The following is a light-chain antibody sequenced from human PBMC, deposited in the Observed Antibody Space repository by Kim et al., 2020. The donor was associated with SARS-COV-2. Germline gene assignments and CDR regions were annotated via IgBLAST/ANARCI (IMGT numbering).Light chain of an antibody. V-gene: IGLV3-19*01. CDR2: GKN. CDR3: NSRDSSGNHLVV. Sequence: GKTVRITCQGDSLRSYYASWYQQKPGQAPVLVIYGKNNRPTGIPDRFSGSSSGNTASLTVTGAQAEDEADYYCNSRDSSGNHLVVFGGGTQLTVL. CDR1: SLRSYY. J-gene: IGLJ2*01.